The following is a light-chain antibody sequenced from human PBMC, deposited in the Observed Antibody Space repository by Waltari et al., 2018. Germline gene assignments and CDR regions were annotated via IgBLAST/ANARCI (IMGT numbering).Light chain of an antibody. Sequence: EIVMTQSPATLSVSPGERATLSCRASQGVSSNLAWYQQKPGQSPRLLIYGASTRATGIAARFSGSGSGTEFTLTISSLQSEDFALDYCQQYNDWPRTFGQGTKVEI. CDR3: QQYNDWPRT. V-gene: IGKV3-15*01. J-gene: IGKJ1*01. CDR1: QGVSSN. CDR2: GAS.